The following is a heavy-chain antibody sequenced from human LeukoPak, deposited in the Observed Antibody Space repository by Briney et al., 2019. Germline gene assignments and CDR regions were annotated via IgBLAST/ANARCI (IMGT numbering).Heavy chain of an antibody. V-gene: IGHV4-61*02. J-gene: IGHJ3*02. CDR1: GGSVSSGSYY. D-gene: IGHD5-24*01. CDR3: ARDLDGAPGGDAFDI. Sequence: SQTLSLTCTVSGGSVSSGSYYWSWIRQPAGKGLEWVGRIYTSGSTNYNPSLKSRVTMSVDTSKNQFSLNLSSVTAADTAVYYCARDLDGAPGGDAFDIWGQGTMVTVSS. CDR2: IYTSGST.